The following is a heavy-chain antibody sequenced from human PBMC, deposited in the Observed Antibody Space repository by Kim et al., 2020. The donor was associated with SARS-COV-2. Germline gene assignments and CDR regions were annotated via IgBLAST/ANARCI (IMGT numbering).Heavy chain of an antibody. V-gene: IGHV4-34*01. Sequence: SETLSLTCAVYGGSFSGYYWSWIRQPPGKGLEWIGEINHSGSTNYNPSLKSRVTISVDTSKNQFSLKLSSVTAADTAVYYCARGWKGVPRTQWSNVVVTAIRWFDPWGQGTLVTVSS. CDR2: INHSGST. CDR1: GGSFSGYY. J-gene: IGHJ5*02. D-gene: IGHD2-21*02. CDR3: ARGWKGVPRTQWSNVVVTAIRWFDP.